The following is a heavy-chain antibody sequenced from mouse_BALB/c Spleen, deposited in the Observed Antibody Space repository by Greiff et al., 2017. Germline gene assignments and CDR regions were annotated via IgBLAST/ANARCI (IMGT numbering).Heavy chain of an antibody. CDR3: ARNTMITTIAMDY. Sequence: QVQLQQPGAELVKPGASVKLSCKASGYTFTSYWMHWVKQRPGQGLEWIGEINPSNGRTNYNEKFKSKATLTVDKSSSTAYMQLSSLTSEDSAVYYCARNTMITTIAMDYWGQGTSVTVSS. CDR1: GYTFTSYW. D-gene: IGHD2-4*01. J-gene: IGHJ4*01. V-gene: IGHV1S81*02. CDR2: INPSNGRT.